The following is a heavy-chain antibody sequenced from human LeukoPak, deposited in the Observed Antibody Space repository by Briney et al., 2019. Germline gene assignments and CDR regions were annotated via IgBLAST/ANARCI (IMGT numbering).Heavy chain of an antibody. J-gene: IGHJ3*02. Sequence: ASVKVPRKASAFTFNDYYMHWVRQAPGQGLEWMGYINCNSGGKNYAQKFQGRVNMIRDTSIRTHYMELSWLRSDDTAVFYCARPPGTSYYENSAYGVFDIWGQGTTVTVSS. V-gene: IGHV1-2*02. CDR2: INCNSGGK. CDR3: ARPPGTSYYENSAYGVFDI. D-gene: IGHD3-22*01. CDR1: AFTFNDYY.